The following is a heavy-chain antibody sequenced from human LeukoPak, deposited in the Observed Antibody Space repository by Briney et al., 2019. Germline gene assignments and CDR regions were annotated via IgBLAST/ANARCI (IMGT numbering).Heavy chain of an antibody. D-gene: IGHD3-22*01. J-gene: IGHJ4*02. CDR1: GFTFSSDA. V-gene: IGHV3-23*01. CDR2: ISGSGGST. Sequence: PGGSLRLSCAASGFTFSSDAMSWVRQAPGKGLEWVSAISGSGGSTYYADSVKGRFTISRDNSKNTLYLQMNSLRAEDTAVYYCAKDLYYDSSGYYLGYWGQGTLVTVSS. CDR3: AKDLYYDSSGYYLGY.